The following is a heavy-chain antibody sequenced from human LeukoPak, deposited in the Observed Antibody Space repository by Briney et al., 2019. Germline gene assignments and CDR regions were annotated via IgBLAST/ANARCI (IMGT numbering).Heavy chain of an antibody. CDR1: GGSISRHY. Sequence: SETLSLTCTVSGGSISRHYWSWIRQHPGEGLEYIGYVHYSGSTFYNPSLKSRVAISIDTSENQFSLRLSSVAAADTAVYYCATRAYYFDSSTYYFEGWGQGTLVTVSS. D-gene: IGHD3-22*01. J-gene: IGHJ4*02. CDR2: VHYSGST. V-gene: IGHV4-59*06. CDR3: ATRAYYFDSSTYYFEG.